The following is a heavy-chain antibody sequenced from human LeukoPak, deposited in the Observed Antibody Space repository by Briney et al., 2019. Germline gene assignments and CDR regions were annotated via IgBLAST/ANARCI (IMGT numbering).Heavy chain of an antibody. CDR1: GYTFTGYY. V-gene: IGHV1-2*02. Sequence: GASVKVSCKASGYTFTGYYMHWVRQAPGQGLEWMGWINPNSGGTNYAQKFQGRVTMTRDTSISTAYMELSSLRSEDTAVYYCARDGFPAFIDDTLPWEVNWFDPWGQGTLVTVSS. CDR2: INPNSGGT. CDR3: ARDGFPAFIDDTLPWEVNWFDP. J-gene: IGHJ5*02. D-gene: IGHD1-26*01.